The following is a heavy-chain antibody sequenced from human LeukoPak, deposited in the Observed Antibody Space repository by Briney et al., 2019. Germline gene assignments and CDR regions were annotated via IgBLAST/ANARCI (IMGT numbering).Heavy chain of an antibody. CDR2: IYSGGST. J-gene: IGHJ4*02. V-gene: IGHV3-53*04. CDR1: GFTVSSSY. Sequence: PGGSLRLSCAASGFTVSSSYMTWVRQAPGKGLEWVSVIYSGGSTYYADSVKGRFTISRHNSKNTLYLQMNSLRPEDTAVYYCARAMALRRDLVAFFDYWGQGTLVTVSS. CDR3: ARAMALRRDLVAFFDY. D-gene: IGHD5-12*01.